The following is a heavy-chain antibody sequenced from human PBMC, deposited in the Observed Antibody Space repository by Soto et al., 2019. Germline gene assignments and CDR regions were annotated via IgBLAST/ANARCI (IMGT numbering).Heavy chain of an antibody. V-gene: IGHV5-51*01. CDR2: IYPGDSDT. J-gene: IGHJ6*02. CDR3: ASGSSWPNYYYYGMDV. Sequence: PGESLKISCKCSGYSFTSYWIGWVRQMPGKGLEWMGIIYPGDSDTRYSPSFQGQVTISADKSISTAYLQWSSLKASDTAMYYCASGSSWPNYYYYGMDVWGQGTTVTV. D-gene: IGHD6-13*01. CDR1: GYSFTSYW.